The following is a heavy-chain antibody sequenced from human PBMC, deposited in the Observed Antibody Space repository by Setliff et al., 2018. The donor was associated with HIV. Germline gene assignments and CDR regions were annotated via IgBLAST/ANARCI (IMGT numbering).Heavy chain of an antibody. CDR2: IKESSDGGKT. CDR1: GFTFNNAW. V-gene: IGHV3-15*01. D-gene: IGHD2-21*01. CDR3: ATDNGPSYSMDI. J-gene: IGHJ6*02. Sequence: GSLRLSCVASGFTFNNAWMNWVRQAPGKGLEWLGRIKESSDGGKTDYASPVKGRFTISRDDSKNTLYLQMNSLKTDDTGVYFCATDNGPSYSMDIWGQGTTVTVSS.